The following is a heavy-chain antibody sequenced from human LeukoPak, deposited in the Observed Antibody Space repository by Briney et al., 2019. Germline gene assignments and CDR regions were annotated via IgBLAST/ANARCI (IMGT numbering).Heavy chain of an antibody. Sequence: SETLSLTCTVSGDSIRSSDYYWGCIRQSPGKGLEWIGTISDGGSTYYNPSLKSRIIVSVDTSKNQFSLQLSSVTAADTAVYYCVRHCCSSPSKRTFDIWGQGTLVAVSS. D-gene: IGHD2-15*01. CDR1: GDSIRSSDYY. CDR3: VRHCCSSPSKRTFDI. V-gene: IGHV4-39*01. CDR2: ISDGGST. J-gene: IGHJ3*02.